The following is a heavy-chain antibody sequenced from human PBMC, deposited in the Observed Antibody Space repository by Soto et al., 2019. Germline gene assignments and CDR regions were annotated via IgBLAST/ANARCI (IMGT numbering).Heavy chain of an antibody. CDR1: GGSISSGGYY. CDR3: ARVVVVPADMDV. CDR2: IYYSGST. Sequence: TSETLSLTCTFSGGSISSGGYYWSWIRQHPGKGLEWIGYIYYSGSTYYNPSLKSRVTISVDTSKNQFSLKLSSVTAADTAVYYCARVVVVPADMDVWGKGTTVTVS. D-gene: IGHD2-2*01. J-gene: IGHJ6*03. V-gene: IGHV4-31*03.